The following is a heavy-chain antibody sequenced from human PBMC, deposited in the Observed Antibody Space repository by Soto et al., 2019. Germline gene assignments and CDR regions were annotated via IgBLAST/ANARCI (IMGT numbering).Heavy chain of an antibody. Sequence: PGESLKISCRGSVYDFNTNWFGWVRQLPGRGLEWVGIMYPGDSDTRLHPSLQGHVTLSADVTVSTAFLQWRTLKTSDSGMYFCARLPRDCNKTSCYYWFDPWGQGTLVTVSS. CDR2: MYPGDSDT. CDR3: ARLPRDCNKTSCYYWFDP. J-gene: IGHJ5*02. D-gene: IGHD3-22*01. V-gene: IGHV5-51*01. CDR1: VYDFNTNW.